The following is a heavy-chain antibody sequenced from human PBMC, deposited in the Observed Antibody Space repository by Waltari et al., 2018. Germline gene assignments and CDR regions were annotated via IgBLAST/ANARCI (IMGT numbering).Heavy chain of an antibody. CDR2: IYPGDSDT. CDR1: GYSFTSYW. D-gene: IGHD1-26*01. V-gene: IGHV5-51*01. CDR3: ARPSLEGWELLSAFDI. Sequence: EVQLVQSGAEVKKPGESLKISCKGSGYSFTSYWIGWVRQMPGKGLEWMGIIYPGDSDTRYSPSFQGQVTISADKSISTADLQWSSLKASDTAMYYCARPSLEGWELLSAFDIWGQGTMVTVSS. J-gene: IGHJ3*02.